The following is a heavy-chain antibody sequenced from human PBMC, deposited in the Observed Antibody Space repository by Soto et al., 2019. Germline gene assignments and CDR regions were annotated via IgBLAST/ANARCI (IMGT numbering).Heavy chain of an antibody. Sequence: GGSLSLSCAASGFTFSSYAMSWVRPAPGKGLEWVSVIYSGGSTYYADSVKGRFTISRDNSKNTLYLQMNSLRAEDTAVYYCARALYHSGLFDYWGQGTLVTVSS. CDR1: GFTFSSYA. CDR2: IYSGGST. J-gene: IGHJ4*02. D-gene: IGHD2-2*01. V-gene: IGHV3-53*01. CDR3: ARALYHSGLFDY.